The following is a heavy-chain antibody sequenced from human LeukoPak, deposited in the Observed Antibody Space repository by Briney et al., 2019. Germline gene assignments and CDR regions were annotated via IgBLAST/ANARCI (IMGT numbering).Heavy chain of an antibody. J-gene: IGHJ4*02. Sequence: GGSLRLSCAASGFTFSSYWMHWVRQAPGKGLVWVSRISGDESSTSYADSVKGRFTISRDNAKNTLFLQMNSLRAEDTAVYHCATGRSCTACYLPDYWGQGTLVTVSS. D-gene: IGHD2-2*01. CDR2: ISGDESST. CDR1: GFTFSSYW. CDR3: ATGRSCTACYLPDY. V-gene: IGHV3-74*01.